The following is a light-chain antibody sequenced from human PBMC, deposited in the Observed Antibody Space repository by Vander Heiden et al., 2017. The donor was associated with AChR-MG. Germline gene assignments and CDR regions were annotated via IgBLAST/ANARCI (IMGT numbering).Light chain of an antibody. V-gene: IGKV4-1*01. CDR2: WAS. Sequence: DIVMTQSPDSLAVSLGERATINCKSSQSVLYSPNNKNYLAWYQQKPGQPPKLPIYWASTRESGVPDRFSGSGSGTDFTLTISSLQAEDVAVYYCQQYYSTYWTFGQGTKVEIK. CDR1: QSVLYSPNNKNY. CDR3: QQYYSTYWT. J-gene: IGKJ1*01.